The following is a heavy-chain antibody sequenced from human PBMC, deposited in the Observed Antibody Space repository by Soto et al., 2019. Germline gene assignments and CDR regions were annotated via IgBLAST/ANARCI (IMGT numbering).Heavy chain of an antibody. V-gene: IGHV3-30*18. Sequence: LRLSCAASGFSFNSYGMHWVRQAPGKGLEWVAFISFDGSNKYYAESVKGRFTISRDNSKNTLFLQINSLRAEDAAVYFCAKASATWYSSDWYYFDYWGQGTLVTVSS. D-gene: IGHD6-19*01. J-gene: IGHJ4*02. CDR2: ISFDGSNK. CDR3: AKASATWYSSDWYYFDY. CDR1: GFSFNSYG.